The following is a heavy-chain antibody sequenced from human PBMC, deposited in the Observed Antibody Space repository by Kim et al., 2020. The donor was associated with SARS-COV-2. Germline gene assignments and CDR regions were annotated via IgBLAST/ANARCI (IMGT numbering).Heavy chain of an antibody. CDR2: ISSSSSYT. CDR1: GFTFSDYY. J-gene: IGHJ4*02. D-gene: IGHD1-1*01. V-gene: IGHV3-11*03. Sequence: GGSLRLSCAASGFTFSDYYMSWIRQAPGKGLEWVSYISSSSSYTNYADSVKGRFTISRDNAKNSLYLQMNSLRAEDTAVYYCASLNDDFDYWGQGTLVTVSS. CDR3: ASLNDDFDY.